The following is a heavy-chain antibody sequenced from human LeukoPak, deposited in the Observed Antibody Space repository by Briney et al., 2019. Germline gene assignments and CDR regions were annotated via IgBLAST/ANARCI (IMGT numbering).Heavy chain of an antibody. CDR1: GFTLSSYS. Sequence: GSLRFSCAAPGFTLSSYSMTWVRQAPGKGLEWIGEINHSGSNNYNPSLKSRVTISVDTSKNQFSLKLSSVTAADTAVYYCASLRPIAYYYYGMDVWGQGTTVTVSS. D-gene: IGHD5-12*01. CDR2: INHSGSN. J-gene: IGHJ6*02. CDR3: ASLRPIAYYYYGMDV. V-gene: IGHV4-34*01.